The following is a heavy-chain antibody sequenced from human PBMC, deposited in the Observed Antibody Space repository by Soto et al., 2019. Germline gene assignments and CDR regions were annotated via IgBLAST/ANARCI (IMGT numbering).Heavy chain of an antibody. CDR2: VYYTGTT. J-gene: IGHJ4*02. CDR1: GGSISSYF. Sequence: QVQLQESGPGLLKPSETLSLTCTVSGGSISSYFYIWVRQPPGKGLEWIGSVYYTGTTDYNPSLKSRVTISVDTSKTQFSLSLRSVTAADTSVYYCARDLAAVPSAVDYWGRGTLVTVSS. D-gene: IGHD6-13*01. CDR3: ARDLAAVPSAVDY. V-gene: IGHV4-59*01.